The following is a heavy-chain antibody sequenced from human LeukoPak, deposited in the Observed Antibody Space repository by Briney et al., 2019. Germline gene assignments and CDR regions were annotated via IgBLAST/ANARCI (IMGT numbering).Heavy chain of an antibody. V-gene: IGHV4-59*01. CDR3: ARGVPASIYRLRELDGFDV. Sequence: KSSETLSLTCTVSGGSISSYYWSWIRQPPGKGLEWIGYIYYSGSTNYNPSLKSRVTISVDTSKNQFSPKLSSVTAADTAVYYCARGVPASIYRLRELDGFDVWGQGTMVTVSS. CDR2: IYYSGST. D-gene: IGHD2-2*02. CDR1: GGSISSYY. J-gene: IGHJ3*01.